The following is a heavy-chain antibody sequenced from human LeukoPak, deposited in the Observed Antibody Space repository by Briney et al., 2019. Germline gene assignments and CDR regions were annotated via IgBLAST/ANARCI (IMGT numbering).Heavy chain of an antibody. CDR1: GYTFTGYY. D-gene: IGHD2-2*03. CDR2: INPNSGGT. J-gene: IGHJ3*02. Sequence: ASVKVSCKASGYTFTGYYMHWVRQAPGQGLEWMGWINPNSGGTNYAQKFQGRVTMTRDTSIRTAYMELSRLRSDDTAVYYCARFGYCSSTSCYDAFDIWGQGTMVTVSS. V-gene: IGHV1-2*02. CDR3: ARFGYCSSTSCYDAFDI.